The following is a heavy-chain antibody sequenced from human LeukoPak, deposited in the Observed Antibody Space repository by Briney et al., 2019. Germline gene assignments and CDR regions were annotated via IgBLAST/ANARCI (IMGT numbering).Heavy chain of an antibody. J-gene: IGHJ5*02. CDR3: ARDFYASGFYFWFDP. CDR2: ISPSGTT. V-gene: IGHV4-4*07. D-gene: IGHD2/OR15-2a*01. CDR1: GGYTGSHY. Sequence: KSSETLSLTCTVSGGYTGSHYWSWIRQPAGKGLEWIGRISPSGTTHYNPSLGSRVTMSVDTSKNYFSLRLSSVTAADTAVHYCARDFYASGFYFWFDPWGQGMLVTVSS.